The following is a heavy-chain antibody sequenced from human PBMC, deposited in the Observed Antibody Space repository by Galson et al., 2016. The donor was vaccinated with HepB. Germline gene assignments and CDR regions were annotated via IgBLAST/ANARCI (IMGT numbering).Heavy chain of an antibody. V-gene: IGHV3-23*01. J-gene: IGHJ4*02. D-gene: IGHD1-26*01. CDR1: XXXFSNYX. Sequence: RLSCAASXXXFSNYXXNWVXXAPGKGLEXXXGITRSGXXTHYADFVKGRFXISRDNSKNTLYLYXKNLTXGDTGIYYCGKHVGFDYLGQGAXVTVSS. CDR2: ITRSGXXT. CDR3: GKHVGFDY.